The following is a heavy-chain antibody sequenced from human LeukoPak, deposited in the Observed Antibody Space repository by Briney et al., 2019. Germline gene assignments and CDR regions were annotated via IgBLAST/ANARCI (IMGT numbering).Heavy chain of an antibody. CDR1: AFSLNAYN. D-gene: IGHD6-13*01. CDR3: ARTIIAAAGNDY. V-gene: IGHV3-21*01. Sequence: GGSLRLSCAASAFSLNAYNMNWVCQAPGKGLEWVSSISYTGTYIYYADSVKGRFTISRDNAQNSLYLQMNSLRAEDTAVYYCARTIIAAAGNDYWGQGTLVIVSS. J-gene: IGHJ4*02. CDR2: ISYTGTYI.